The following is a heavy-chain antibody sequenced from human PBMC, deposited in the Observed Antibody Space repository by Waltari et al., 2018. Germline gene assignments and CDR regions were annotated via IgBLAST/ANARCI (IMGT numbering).Heavy chain of an antibody. CDR1: GFTFSSYS. CDR3: ARDRSFYYYYYMDV. J-gene: IGHJ6*03. Sequence: EVQLVESGGGLVQPGGSLRLSCAASGFTFSSYSMNWVRQAPGKGLEWVSSISSSSSYIYYAAAVKGRFTISRDNAKNSLYLQMNSLRAEDTAVYYCARDRSFYYYYYMDVWGKGTTVTVSS. V-gene: IGHV3-21*01. CDR2: ISSSSSYI.